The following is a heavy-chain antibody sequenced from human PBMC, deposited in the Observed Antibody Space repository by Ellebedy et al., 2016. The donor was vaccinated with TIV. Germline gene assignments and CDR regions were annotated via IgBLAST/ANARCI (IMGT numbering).Heavy chain of an antibody. CDR3: ARHVEMPTMTPDY. CDR1: GGSIRSSNYY. V-gene: IGHV4-39*01. D-gene: IGHD5-24*01. J-gene: IGHJ4*02. Sequence: SETLSLTXTVSGGSIRSSNYYWGWIRQPPGKGLEWIGTIYYSGSTYYNPSLKSRVTIFVDTSKSQFSLKVTSVTAADTAVYYCARHVEMPTMTPDYWGQGTLVTVSS. CDR2: IYYSGST.